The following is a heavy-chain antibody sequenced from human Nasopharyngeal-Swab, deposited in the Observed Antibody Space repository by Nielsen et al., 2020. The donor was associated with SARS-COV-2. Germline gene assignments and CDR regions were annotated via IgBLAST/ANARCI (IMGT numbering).Heavy chain of an antibody. D-gene: IGHD6-19*01. J-gene: IGHJ6*02. V-gene: IGHV1-8*01. CDR2: MNPNSGNT. Sequence: WASQAPGQGLDGLGWMNPNSGNTGYAQKFQGRVTMTRNTCISTAYMELRSLRSEDTAVYYCARRPPEQWLAFYYYYGMDVWGQGTTVTVSS. CDR3: ARRPPEQWLAFYYYYGMDV.